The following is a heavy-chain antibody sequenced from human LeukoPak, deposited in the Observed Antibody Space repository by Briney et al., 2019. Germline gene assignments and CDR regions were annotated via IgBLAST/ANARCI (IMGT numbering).Heavy chain of an antibody. Sequence: SQTLSLTCTVAGDSIGRGGYYWIWIRQHPGKGLEWIGYIYYSGSTYYNPSLKSRVTISVDTSKNQFSLKLSSVTAADTAVYYCARTTVTSNWFDAWGEGTLVTASS. D-gene: IGHD4-17*01. J-gene: IGHJ5*02. V-gene: IGHV4-31*03. CDR1: GDSIGRGGYY. CDR3: ARTTVTSNWFDA. CDR2: IYYSGST.